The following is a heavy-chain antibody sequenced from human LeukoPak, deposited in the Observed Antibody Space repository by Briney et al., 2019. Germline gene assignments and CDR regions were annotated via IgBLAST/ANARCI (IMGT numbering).Heavy chain of an antibody. Sequence: PGGSLRLPCAASGFTFSTCPMSWVRQAPGKGLEWVSPIGGSSDRTYYADSVKGRFIIYRDNSRNMLYLQMNSLRAEDTAVYYCAKAGAYCGDNCYSIFNHWGQGTLVTVSS. CDR1: GFTFSTCP. J-gene: IGHJ4*02. D-gene: IGHD2-21*02. V-gene: IGHV3-23*01. CDR2: IGGSSDRT. CDR3: AKAGAYCGDNCYSIFNH.